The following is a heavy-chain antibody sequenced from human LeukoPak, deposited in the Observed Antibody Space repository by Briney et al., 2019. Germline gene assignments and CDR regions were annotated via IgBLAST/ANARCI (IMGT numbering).Heavy chain of an antibody. CDR3: AKDIHHDIVVVPAPPYFDY. CDR2: ISGSGGST. D-gene: IGHD2-2*01. V-gene: IGHV3-23*01. J-gene: IGHJ4*02. Sequence: GGSLRLSCAASGFTFSSYAMSWVRQAPGKGLEWVSAISGSGGSTYYADSVKGRFTISRDNSKNTLYLQMNSLRAEDTAVYYCAKDIHHDIVVVPAPPYFDYWGREPWSPSPQ. CDR1: GFTFSSYA.